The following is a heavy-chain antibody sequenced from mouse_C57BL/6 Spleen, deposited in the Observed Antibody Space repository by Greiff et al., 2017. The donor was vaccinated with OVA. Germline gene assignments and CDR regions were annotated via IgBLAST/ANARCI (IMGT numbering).Heavy chain of an antibody. Sequence: EVMLVESGGDLVKPGGSLKLSCAASGFTFSSYGMSWVRQTPDKRLEWVATISSGGSYTYYPDSVKGRFTISRDNAKNTLYLQMSSLKSEDTAMYYCARHGNYDYDGTWFAYWGQGTLVTVSA. V-gene: IGHV5-6*01. CDR2: ISSGGSYT. J-gene: IGHJ3*01. CDR1: GFTFSSYG. CDR3: ARHGNYDYDGTWFAY. D-gene: IGHD2-4*01.